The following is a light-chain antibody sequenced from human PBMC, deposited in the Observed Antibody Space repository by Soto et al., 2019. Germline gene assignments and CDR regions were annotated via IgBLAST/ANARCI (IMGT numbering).Light chain of an antibody. CDR1: HSVTSNY. J-gene: IGKJ1*01. V-gene: IGKV3-20*01. CDR2: DVS. CDR3: QQYGISPT. Sequence: EIVLTQSPGTLSLSPGERATLSCRSSHSVTSNYLAWYQQKPGQAPRLLIYDVSSRATGIPDRFSGSGSGTDFTLTISRLEPVDFAVYYCQQYGISPTFGQGTKVENK.